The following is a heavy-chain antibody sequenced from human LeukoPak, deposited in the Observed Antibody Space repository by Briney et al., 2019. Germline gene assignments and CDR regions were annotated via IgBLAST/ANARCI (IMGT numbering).Heavy chain of an antibody. D-gene: IGHD3-9*01. CDR1: GGSLSSYY. CDR2: IYYSGST. Sequence: SETLSLTCTDSGGSLSSYYWSWIRQPPGKGLEWIGYIYYSGSTNYNPSLKSRVTISVDPSKNQYSLKLSSVTAADTAVYYCASLVRDFDWSTYYFHYWGQGTLVTVSS. J-gene: IGHJ4*02. V-gene: IGHV4-59*08. CDR3: ASLVRDFDWSTYYFHY.